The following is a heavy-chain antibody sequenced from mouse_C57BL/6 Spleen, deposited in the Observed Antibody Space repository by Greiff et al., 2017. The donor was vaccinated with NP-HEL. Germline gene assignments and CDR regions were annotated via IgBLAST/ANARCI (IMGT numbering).Heavy chain of an antibody. CDR3: AREGYSNWYVDV. J-gene: IGHJ1*03. CDR1: GFTFSDYY. CDR2: INYDGSST. V-gene: IGHV5-16*01. Sequence: EVQLVESEGGLVQPGSSMKLSCTASGFTFSDYYMAWVRQVPEKGLEWVANINYDGSSTYYLDSLKSRFIISRDNAKNILYLQMSSLKSEDTATYYWAREGYSNWYVDVWGTGTTVTVSS. D-gene: IGHD2-5*01.